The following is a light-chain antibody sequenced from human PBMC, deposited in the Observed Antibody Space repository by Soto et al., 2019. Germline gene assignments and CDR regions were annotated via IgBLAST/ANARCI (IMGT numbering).Light chain of an antibody. CDR1: QSASGN. Sequence: EVVLTQSPGTLSLSPGERATLSCRASQSASGNYLAWYQQKPGQAPRLLSYDISTRATGIPTRFSGSGSGTEFTLTISSLQSEDFAVYYCQQYNSWPLTFGGGTKVDIK. CDR2: DIS. J-gene: IGKJ4*01. CDR3: QQYNSWPLT. V-gene: IGKV3D-15*01.